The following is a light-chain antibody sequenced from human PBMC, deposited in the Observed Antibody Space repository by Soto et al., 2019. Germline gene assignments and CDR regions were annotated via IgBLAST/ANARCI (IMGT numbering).Light chain of an antibody. Sequence: QSALTQPASVSGSPGPSITISCTGTSSDVGGYNYVSWYQHHPRKAPKLMIYDVSIRPSGVSNRVSGSKSGNTASLTISGLQAEDEADYYCSSYTSSSVVFGGGTKLTV. CDR2: DVS. CDR3: SSYTSSSVV. CDR1: SSDVGGYNY. J-gene: IGLJ2*01. V-gene: IGLV2-14*03.